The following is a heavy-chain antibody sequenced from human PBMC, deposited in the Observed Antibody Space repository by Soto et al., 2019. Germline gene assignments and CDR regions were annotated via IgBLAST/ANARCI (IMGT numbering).Heavy chain of an antibody. D-gene: IGHD2-2*01. J-gene: IGHJ6*02. V-gene: IGHV4-39*01. CDR1: NDSISSSRHY. Sequence: QVQLQESGPGLVKPSETLSLTCSVSNDSISSSRHYWGWIRQPPGKGLEWIGSIYYTGDTYYNPSLKSRVTISVDTSKNQFSLKLTSVTAADTSVYFCARHKEVLVASLSYGLDVWGQGTTVTVSS. CDR3: ARHKEVLVASLSYGLDV. CDR2: IYYTGDT.